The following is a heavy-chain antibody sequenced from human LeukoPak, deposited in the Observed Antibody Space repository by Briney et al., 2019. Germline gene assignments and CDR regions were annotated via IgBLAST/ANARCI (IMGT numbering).Heavy chain of an antibody. CDR2: ISAYNGNT. CDR3: ARAGYCSSTSCYNVGDYYYYYGMDV. D-gene: IGHD2-2*02. J-gene: IGHJ6*02. V-gene: IGHV1-18*01. Sequence: ASVTVSCKASGYTFTSYGISWVRQAPGQGHEWMGWISAYNGNTNYAQKLQGRVTMTTDTSTSTAYMELRSLRSDDTAVYYCARAGYCSSTSCYNVGDYYYYYGMDVWGQGTTVTVSS. CDR1: GYTFTSYG.